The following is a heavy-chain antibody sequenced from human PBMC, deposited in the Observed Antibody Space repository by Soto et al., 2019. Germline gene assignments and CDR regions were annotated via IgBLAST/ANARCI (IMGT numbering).Heavy chain of an antibody. CDR1: GFTFSSYA. Sequence: GGSLRLSCAASGFTFSSYAMSWVRQAPGKGLEWVSAISGSGGSTYYADSVKGRFTISRDNSKNTLYLQMDSLRAEDTAVYYCAKHDLGYSSSWFPTHFDYWGQGTLVTVSS. V-gene: IGHV3-23*01. CDR3: AKHDLGYSSSWFPTHFDY. J-gene: IGHJ4*02. D-gene: IGHD6-13*01. CDR2: ISGSGGST.